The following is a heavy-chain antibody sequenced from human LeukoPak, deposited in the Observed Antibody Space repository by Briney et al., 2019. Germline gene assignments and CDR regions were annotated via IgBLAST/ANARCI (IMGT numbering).Heavy chain of an antibody. CDR3: ARAEALYCSSTSCYRSGYYYGMDV. Sequence: AGGSLRLSCAASGFTFSSYDMHWVRQATGKGLEWVSAIGTAGDTYYPGSVKGRFTISRENAKNSLYLQMSSLRAGDTAVYYCARAEALYCSSTSCYRSGYYYGMDVWGQGTTVTVSS. CDR1: GFTFSSYD. V-gene: IGHV3-13*01. J-gene: IGHJ6*02. CDR2: IGTAGDT. D-gene: IGHD2-2*01.